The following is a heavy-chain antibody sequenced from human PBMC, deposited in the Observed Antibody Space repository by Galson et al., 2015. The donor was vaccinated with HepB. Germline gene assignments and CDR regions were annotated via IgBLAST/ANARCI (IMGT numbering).Heavy chain of an antibody. CDR3: VRDQSRYYESSGYYRDYFDY. V-gene: IGHV3-21*01. CDR1: GFTFSSYT. D-gene: IGHD3-22*01. J-gene: IGHJ4*02. Sequence: SLRLSCAASGFTFSSYTMNWVRQAPGKGLEWVSSISGSSTYIYYADSVKGRFTISRDNAKNSLYLQMNSLRAEDTALYFCVRDQSRYYESSGYYRDYFDYWRQGSLVTVSS. CDR2: ISGSSTYI.